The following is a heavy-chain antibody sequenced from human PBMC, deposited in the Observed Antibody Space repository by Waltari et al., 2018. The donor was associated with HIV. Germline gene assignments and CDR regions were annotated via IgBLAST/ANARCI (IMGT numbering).Heavy chain of an antibody. CDR2: VDGRWDT. V-gene: IGHV4-4*02. J-gene: IGHJ4*02. Sequence: QVQLQESGPGLVKPSETLSLTCDVSGGSISNTNWWNWVRQPPGKGLEWLGEVDGRWDTSYNPSLKSRVTMSVDTSKNQFSLKLNSLTAADTAIYYCAGTYTYGVVFEYWGQGTLVTVSS. CDR1: GGSISNTNW. CDR3: AGTYTYGVVFEY. D-gene: IGHD2-8*01.